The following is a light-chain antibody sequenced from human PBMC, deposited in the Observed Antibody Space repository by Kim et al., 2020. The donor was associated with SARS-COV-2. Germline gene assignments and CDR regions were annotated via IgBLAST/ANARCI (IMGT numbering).Light chain of an antibody. CDR3: QQSYSTPPIT. Sequence: ASVGDRVTITCRASQSISSYLNWYQQKPGKAPKLLIYAASSLQSGVPSRFSGSGSGTDFTLTISSLQPEDFATYYCQQSYSTPPITFGQGTRLEIK. CDR1: QSISSY. V-gene: IGKV1-39*01. CDR2: AAS. J-gene: IGKJ5*01.